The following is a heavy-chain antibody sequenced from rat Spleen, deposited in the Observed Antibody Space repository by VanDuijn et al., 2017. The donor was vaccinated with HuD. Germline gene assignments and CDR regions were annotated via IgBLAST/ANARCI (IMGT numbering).Heavy chain of an antibody. V-gene: IGHV5-20*01. CDR2: ISYDGAST. J-gene: IGHJ2*01. CDR1: GFTLSDYY. D-gene: IGHD1-11*01. CDR3: TAGGPYYFDS. Sequence: EVQLVESDGGLVQPGRSLKLSCAASGFTLSDYYMAWARRTPTKGLEWVASISYDGASTYYRDSVKGRFSISRDNAKSSQYLQMDSLRSEDTATYYCTAGGPYYFDSWGQGIMVTVSS.